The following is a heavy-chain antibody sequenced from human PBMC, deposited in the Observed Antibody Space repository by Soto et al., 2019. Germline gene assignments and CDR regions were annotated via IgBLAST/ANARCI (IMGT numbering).Heavy chain of an antibody. D-gene: IGHD3-10*01. J-gene: IGHJ6*02. CDR2: ISYDGSNK. CDR1: GFTFSSFG. CDR3: ATGRGVNFYYGMDV. V-gene: IGHV3-30*03. Sequence: SLRLSCAASGFTFSSFGMHWVRQAPGKGLEWVAVISYDGSNKYYADSVKGRFTISRDNSKNTLYLQMNSLRAEDTAVYYCATGRGVNFYYGMDVWGQGTRVTVSS.